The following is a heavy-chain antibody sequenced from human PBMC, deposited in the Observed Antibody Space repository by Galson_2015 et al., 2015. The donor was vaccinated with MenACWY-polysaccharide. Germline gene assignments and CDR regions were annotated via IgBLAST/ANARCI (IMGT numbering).Heavy chain of an antibody. CDR3: ARIETGGGSFGWFGP. V-gene: IGHV4-59*11. CDR1: GGSISSHF. CDR2: MSYSGFT. J-gene: IGHJ5*02. Sequence: SETLSLTCTVSGGSISSHFWTWIRQYPGKGLEWIGYMSYSGFTKYNPSLQSRVTISVGTSKNQFSLNLSSVTDADTAIYYCARIETGGGSFGWFGPWGQGTLVTVSS. D-gene: IGHD3-16*01.